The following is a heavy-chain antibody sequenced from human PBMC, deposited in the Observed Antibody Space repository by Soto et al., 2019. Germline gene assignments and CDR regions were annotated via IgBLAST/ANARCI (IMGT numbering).Heavy chain of an antibody. Sequence: PSETLSLTCTVSGGSVSSGNYHWTWIRQPPGKGLEWIGYIYYSGSINYNPSLKSRVTISVDTSKNQFSLKLSSVTAADTAVYYCARHLYGSGERFDPWGQGTLVTVSS. CDR3: ARHLYGSGERFDP. CDR1: GGSVSSGNYH. D-gene: IGHD3-10*01. J-gene: IGHJ5*02. V-gene: IGHV4-61*01. CDR2: IYYSGSI.